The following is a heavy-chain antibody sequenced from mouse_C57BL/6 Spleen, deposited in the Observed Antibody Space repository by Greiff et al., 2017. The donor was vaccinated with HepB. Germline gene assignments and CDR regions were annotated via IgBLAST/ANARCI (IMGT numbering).Heavy chain of an antibody. CDR1: GFSFNTYA. J-gene: IGHJ4*01. CDR2: IRSKSNNYAT. CDR3: VRNYGYDGGYAMDY. Sequence: EVQGVESGGGLVQPKGSLKLSCAASGFSFNTYAMNWVRQAPGKGLEWVARIRSKSNNYATYYADSVKDRFTISRDDSESMLYLQMNNLKTEDTAVYYCVRNYGYDGGYAMDYWGQGTSVTVSS. V-gene: IGHV10-1*01. D-gene: IGHD2-2*01.